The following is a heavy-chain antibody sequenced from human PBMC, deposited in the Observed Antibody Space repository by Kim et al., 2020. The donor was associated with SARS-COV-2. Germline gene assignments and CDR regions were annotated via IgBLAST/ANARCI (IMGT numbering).Heavy chain of an antibody. Sequence: SETLSLTCTVSGGSISSYYWSWIRQPAGKGLEWIGRIYTSGSTNYNPSLKSRVTMSVDTSKNQFSLKLSSVTAADTAVYYCARDRRITIVGVVIEDAFDLWDQGKMVNVSS. D-gene: IGHD3-3*01. V-gene: IGHV4-4*07. CDR1: GGSISSYY. CDR2: IYTSGST. J-gene: IGHJ3*01. CDR3: ARDRRITIVGVVIEDAFDL.